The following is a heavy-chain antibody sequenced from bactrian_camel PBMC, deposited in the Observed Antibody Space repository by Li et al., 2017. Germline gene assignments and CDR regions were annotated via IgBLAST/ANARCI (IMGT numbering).Heavy chain of an antibody. V-gene: IGHV3S10*01. CDR3: AAVSGY. J-gene: IGHJ6*01. CDR1: GFTFSNCD. Sequence: VQLVESGGGLVQPGGSLRVSCAASGFTFSNCDMSWVRLAPGKGLEWVSNIYTDGIIHYADSVKGRFTISKDNAKSTLYLQMDSLKPEDTAVYFCAAVSGYWGQGTQVTVS. CDR2: IYTDGII.